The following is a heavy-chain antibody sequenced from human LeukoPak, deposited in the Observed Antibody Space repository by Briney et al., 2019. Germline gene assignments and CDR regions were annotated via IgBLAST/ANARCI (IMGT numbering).Heavy chain of an antibody. CDR2: IYPGDSDT. V-gene: IGHV5-51*01. J-gene: IGHJ4*02. D-gene: IGHD4-11*01. Sequence: EESLKISCKGSGYSFTSYWIGWVRQMPGKGLEWMGIIYPGDSDTRYSPSFQGQVTISADKSISTAYLQWSSLKASDTAMYYCALSHDYSNYAYYFDYWGQGTLVTVSS. CDR1: GYSFTSYW. CDR3: ALSHDYSNYAYYFDY.